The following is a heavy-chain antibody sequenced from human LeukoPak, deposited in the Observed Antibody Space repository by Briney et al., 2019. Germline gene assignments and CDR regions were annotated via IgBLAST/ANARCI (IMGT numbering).Heavy chain of an antibody. V-gene: IGHV3-43*02. Sequence: GGSLRLSCASSGFTFNDYAMHWVRQAPGKCLDWVSLIIGDGGDTYYADSVKGRFTISGDNSKNSLYLQMNNLRTEDTALYYCAKAFTQSTIFEVGINDWSQGTLVTVSS. D-gene: IGHD3-3*01. CDR3: AKAFTQSTIFEVGIND. CDR2: IIGDGGDT. CDR1: GFTFNDYA. J-gene: IGHJ4*02.